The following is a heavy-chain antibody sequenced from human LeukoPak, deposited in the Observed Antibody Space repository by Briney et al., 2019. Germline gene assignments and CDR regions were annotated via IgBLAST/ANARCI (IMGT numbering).Heavy chain of an antibody. CDR3: ARGGYSYGGPDYFDY. CDR2: ISSSSSYI. CDR1: GFTFSSYS. V-gene: IGHV3-21*01. Sequence: PGGSLRLSCAASGFTFSSYSMNWVRQAPGKELEWVSSISSSSSYIYYADSVKGRFTISRDNAKNSLYLQMNSLRAEDTAVYYCARGGYSYGGPDYFDYWGQGTLVTVSS. J-gene: IGHJ4*02. D-gene: IGHD5-18*01.